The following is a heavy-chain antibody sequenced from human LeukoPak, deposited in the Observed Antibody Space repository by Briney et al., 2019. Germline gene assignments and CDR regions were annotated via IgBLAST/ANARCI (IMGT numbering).Heavy chain of an antibody. CDR2: INYSGST. J-gene: IGHJ5*02. Sequence: SETLSLTCTVSGGSISSFYWSWIRQPPGKGWEWSGYINYSGSTNYNPSLKSRVTISVDTSKNQLSLKLSSVNAADTAVYYCARQLGSTDWFDPWGQGTLVTVSS. V-gene: IGHV4-59*12. CDR1: GGSISSFY. CDR3: ARQLGSTDWFDP. D-gene: IGHD1-1*01.